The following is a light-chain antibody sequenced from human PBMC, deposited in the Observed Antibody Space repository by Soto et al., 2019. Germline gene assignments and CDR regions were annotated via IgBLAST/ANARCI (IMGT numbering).Light chain of an antibody. Sequence: EIVMTQSPATLSVSPGERATLSCGASQSVTSNLSWYQQRPGQAPRLLIYGASTRATGIPARFSGSGSGTDLTLTISSLQSEDFAVYYCQQYYDWPWTFGQGTKVDIK. J-gene: IGKJ1*01. V-gene: IGKV3-15*01. CDR1: QSVTSN. CDR3: QQYYDWPWT. CDR2: GAS.